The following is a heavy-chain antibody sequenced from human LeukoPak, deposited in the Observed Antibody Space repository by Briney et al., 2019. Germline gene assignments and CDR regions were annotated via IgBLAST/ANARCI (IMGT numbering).Heavy chain of an antibody. J-gene: IGHJ5*02. CDR2: VDSNGRS. D-gene: IGHD2/OR15-2a*01. CDR1: ADSIINNY. V-gene: IGHV4-4*07. Sequence: SETLSLTCTVSADSIINNYYNWIRQPAGKGLEWIGRVDSNGRSNRNPSLKSRVTMSADTAKKQLSLKLTSVTAADTAVYYCATAGLTQHSMDNWFDPWGQGMLVTVSS. CDR3: ATAGLTQHSMDNWFDP.